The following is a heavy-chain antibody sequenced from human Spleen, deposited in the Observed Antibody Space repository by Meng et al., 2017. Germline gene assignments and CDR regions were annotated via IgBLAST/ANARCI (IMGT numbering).Heavy chain of an antibody. J-gene: IGHJ4*02. CDR3: ARGTPGRSYSDY. D-gene: IGHD3-10*01. Sequence: HAQPLHSGSQVTKPVASVMVSCKASDYTSASYGISWFRQAPGQGLEWMGWFVSNADTYPAQKFQGRVTMTRDTHTSTDFMELRSLRFDDTAVYYCARGTPGRSYSDYWGQGTLVTVSS. V-gene: IGHV1-18*01. CDR2: FVSNADT. CDR1: DYTSASYG.